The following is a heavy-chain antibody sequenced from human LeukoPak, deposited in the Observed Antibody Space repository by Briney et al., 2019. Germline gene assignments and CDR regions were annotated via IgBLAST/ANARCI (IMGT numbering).Heavy chain of an antibody. V-gene: IGHV4-59*08. CDR2: IYYSGSP. CDR1: GGSISSYY. D-gene: IGHD3-9*01. J-gene: IGHJ4*02. CDR3: ARHRRFYDNLTGYASEHDFDY. Sequence: SGTLSLTCTVSGGSISSYYWSWIRQPPGKGLEWIGYIYYSGSPNYNPSLKSRVTISLDTSKNEFSLKLTSVTAADTAVYYCARHRRFYDNLTGYASEHDFDYWGQGTLVTVSS.